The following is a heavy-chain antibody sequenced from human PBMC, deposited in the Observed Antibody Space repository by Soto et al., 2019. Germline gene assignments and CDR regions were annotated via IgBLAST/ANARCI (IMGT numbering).Heavy chain of an antibody. D-gene: IGHD2-8*01. CDR2: IKSKTDGGTT. J-gene: IGHJ4*02. V-gene: IGHV3-15*01. CDR3: TTDYAGPLCNGVCDY. Sequence: PGGSLRLSCAASGFTFSNAWMSWVRQAPGKGLEWVGRIKSKTDGGTTDYAAPVKGRFTISRDDSKNALYLQMNSLKTEDTAVYYCTTDYAGPLCNGVCDYWGQGTLVTVSS. CDR1: GFTFSNAW.